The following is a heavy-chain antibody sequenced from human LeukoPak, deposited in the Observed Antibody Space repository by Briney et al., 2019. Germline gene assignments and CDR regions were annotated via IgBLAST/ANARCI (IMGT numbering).Heavy chain of an antibody. CDR3: ARDRGTTIVGVITSGYFDY. V-gene: IGHV3-30*04. D-gene: IGHD1-26*01. CDR1: GFTFSSYA. CDR2: ISYDGSNK. J-gene: IGHJ4*02. Sequence: GGSLRLSCAASGFTFSSYAMHWVRQAPGKGLEWVAVISYDGSNKYYADSVKGRFTISRDNSKNTLYLQMNSLRAEDTAVYYCARDRGTTIVGVITSGYFDYWGQGTLVTVSS.